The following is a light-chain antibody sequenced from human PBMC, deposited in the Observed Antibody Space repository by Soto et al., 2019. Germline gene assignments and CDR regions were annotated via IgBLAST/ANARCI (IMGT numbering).Light chain of an antibody. V-gene: IGLV2-14*01. J-gene: IGLJ1*01. CDR1: SSDVGGYIY. CDR2: DVT. CDR3: TSYTSRGTLV. Sequence: QSVVTQPASVSGSPGQSITISCTGTSSDVGGYIYVSWYQQHPGKAPKLMIYDVTDRPSGVSNRFSGSKSGNTASLTISGLQAEDEADYYCTSYTSRGTLVFGTGTKVTVL.